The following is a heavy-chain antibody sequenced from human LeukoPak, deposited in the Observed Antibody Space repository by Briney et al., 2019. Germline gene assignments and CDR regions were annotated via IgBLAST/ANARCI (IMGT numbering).Heavy chain of an antibody. Sequence: QAGGSLRLSCAASGFTFSSYAMHWVRQAPGKGLEWVAVISYDGSNKYYADSVKGRFTISRDNSKNTLYLQMNSLRAEDTAVYYCARDGGDYVLAYWGQGTLVTVSS. CDR1: GFTFSSYA. CDR3: ARDGGDYVLAY. CDR2: ISYDGSNK. D-gene: IGHD4-17*01. V-gene: IGHV3-30-3*01. J-gene: IGHJ4*02.